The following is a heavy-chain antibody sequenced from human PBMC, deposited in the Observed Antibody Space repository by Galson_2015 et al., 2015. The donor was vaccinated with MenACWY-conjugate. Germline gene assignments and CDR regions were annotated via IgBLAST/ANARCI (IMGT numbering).Heavy chain of an antibody. D-gene: IGHD2-2*01. Sequence: SVKVSCKASGDTFSSFAISWVRQAPGQGLEWLGGIIPVFDKKDYAQKFQGRVTITADESTGTGYMEMSSLRSEDTAVYYCARGKYQLRKTRSYYFSLDVWDQGTMVIVSS. V-gene: IGHV1-69*13. CDR1: GDTFSSFA. J-gene: IGHJ6*02. CDR3: ARGKYQLRKTRSYYFSLDV. CDR2: IIPVFDKK.